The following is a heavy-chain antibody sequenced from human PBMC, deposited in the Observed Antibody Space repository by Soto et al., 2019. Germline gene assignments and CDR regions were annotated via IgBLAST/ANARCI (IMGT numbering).Heavy chain of an antibody. CDR3: AGDRSPSYIDTPYDALDV. V-gene: IGHV3-7*04. D-gene: IGHD3-9*01. J-gene: IGHJ3*01. CDR1: GFTFRRYW. Sequence: EVQLVESGGGLVQPGGSLRLSCVASGFTFRRYWMTWVRQAPGKGLEWVANINKDGSDQHYVDTVRGRFSISRDRYKNSLYLLMSRLTVGDTAAYYCAGDRSPSYIDTPYDALDVWGQGTVVTVPS. CDR2: INKDGSDQ.